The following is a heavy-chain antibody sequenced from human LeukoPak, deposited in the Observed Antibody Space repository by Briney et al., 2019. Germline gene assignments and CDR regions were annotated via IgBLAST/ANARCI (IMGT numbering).Heavy chain of an antibody. V-gene: IGHV4-59*01. J-gene: IGHJ3*02. CDR2: IHYSGST. CDR1: GGSISSYY. Sequence: SETLSLTCTVSGGSISSYYWSWIRQPPGKGLEWIGYIHYSGSTNYNPSLKSRVTISVDTSKNQFSLKLSSVTAADTAVYYCARGRLLWFGELFDAFDIWGQGTMVTVSS. CDR3: ARGRLLWFGELFDAFDI. D-gene: IGHD3-10*01.